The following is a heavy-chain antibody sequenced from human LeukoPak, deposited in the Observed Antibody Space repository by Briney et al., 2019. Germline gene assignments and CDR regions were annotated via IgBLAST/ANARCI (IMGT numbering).Heavy chain of an antibody. CDR3: ARGEGTYYDIFTGYHDAFDI. V-gene: IGHV4-4*07. CDR1: GGSISSYY. Sequence: SETLSLTCTVSGGSISSYYWSWIRQPAGKGLEWIGRIYTSGSTNYNPSLKSRVTMSVDTSKNQFSLKLSSVTAADTAVYYCARGEGTYYDIFTGYHDAFDIWGQGTMVTVSS. J-gene: IGHJ3*02. CDR2: IYTSGST. D-gene: IGHD3-9*01.